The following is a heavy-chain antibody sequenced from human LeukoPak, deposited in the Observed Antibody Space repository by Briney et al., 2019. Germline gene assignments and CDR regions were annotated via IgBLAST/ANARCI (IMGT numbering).Heavy chain of an antibody. Sequence: ASVKVSCKASGYTFTGYYMHWVRQAPGQGLEWVGWINPNSGGTTYAQKFQGRVTMTRDTSISTAYMELSRLRSDDTAVYYCARDLTYYYDSSGYYLYYWGQGTLVTVSS. CDR1: GYTFTGYY. CDR3: ARDLTYYYDSSGYYLYY. D-gene: IGHD3-22*01. CDR2: INPNSGGT. V-gene: IGHV1-2*02. J-gene: IGHJ4*02.